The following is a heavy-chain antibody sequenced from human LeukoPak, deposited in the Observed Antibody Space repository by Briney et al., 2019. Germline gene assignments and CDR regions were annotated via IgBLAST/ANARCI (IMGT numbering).Heavy chain of an antibody. Sequence: GGSLRLSCAASGFTFSSYALTWVRQAPGKGLEWVSAISGSGGSTYYADSVKGRFTISRDNSRNTLYLQMNSLRAEDTAVYYCAKDRPKSYADWDYSDSSGYRLDYWGQGTLDSVSS. J-gene: IGHJ4*02. CDR2: ISGSGGST. CDR3: AKDRPKSYADWDYSDSSGYRLDY. D-gene: IGHD3-22*01. V-gene: IGHV3-23*01. CDR1: GFTFSSYA.